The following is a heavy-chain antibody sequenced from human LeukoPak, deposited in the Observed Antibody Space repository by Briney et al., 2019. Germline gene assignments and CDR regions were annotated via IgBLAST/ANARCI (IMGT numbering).Heavy chain of an antibody. J-gene: IGHJ4*02. CDR2: INPSGGST. V-gene: IGHV1-46*01. Sequence: GASVKVSCKASGYTFTSYYMHWVRQAPGQGLEWMGIINPSGGSTSYAQKFQGRVTMTRDMSTSTVYMELSSLRSEDTAVYYCARVAVDRYDSSGYDYWGQGTLVTVSS. D-gene: IGHD3-22*01. CDR3: ARVAVDRYDSSGYDY. CDR1: GYTFTSYY.